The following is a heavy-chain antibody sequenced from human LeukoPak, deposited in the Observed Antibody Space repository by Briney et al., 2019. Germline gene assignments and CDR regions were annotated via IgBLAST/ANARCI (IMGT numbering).Heavy chain of an antibody. CDR3: ARPSGSYYYDAFDI. Sequence: GGSLRLSCAASGFTFSGYWTHWVRQAPGKGLVWVSRINSDGSSTSYADPVKGRFTISRDNAKNTLYLQMNSLRAEDTAVYYCARPSGSYYYDAFDIWGQGTMVTVSS. V-gene: IGHV3-74*01. J-gene: IGHJ3*02. D-gene: IGHD1-26*01. CDR2: INSDGSST. CDR1: GFTFSGYW.